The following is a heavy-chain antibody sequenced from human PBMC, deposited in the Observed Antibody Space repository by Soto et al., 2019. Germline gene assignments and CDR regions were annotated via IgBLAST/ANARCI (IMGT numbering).Heavy chain of an antibody. CDR2: IVVGSGNT. Sequence: ASVKVSCKASGFTFTSSAVQWVRQARGQRLEWIGWIVVGSGNTNYAQKFQERVTITRDMSTSTAYMELSSLRSEDTAVYYCAAGSGGDGYTYFYYYGMDVWGQGITVTVSS. V-gene: IGHV1-58*01. CDR1: GFTFTSSA. D-gene: IGHD2-21*01. CDR3: AAGSGGDGYTYFYYYGMDV. J-gene: IGHJ6*02.